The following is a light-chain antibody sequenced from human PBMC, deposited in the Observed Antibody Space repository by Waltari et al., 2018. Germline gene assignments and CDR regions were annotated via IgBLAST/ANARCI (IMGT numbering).Light chain of an antibody. CDR1: SRDVGRYNL. Sequence: QSALTQPASVSGFPGQSITISCTGTSRDVGRYNLVSWYQQYPGKAPKLMIYDGSKRPSGVSNRLSGSKSGNTASLTISGLQAEDEADYYCCSYADSSTLVFGGGTKLTVL. J-gene: IGLJ3*02. CDR2: DGS. CDR3: CSYADSSTLV. V-gene: IGLV2-23*01.